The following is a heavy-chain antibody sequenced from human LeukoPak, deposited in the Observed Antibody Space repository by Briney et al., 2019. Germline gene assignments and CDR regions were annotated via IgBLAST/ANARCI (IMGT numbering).Heavy chain of an antibody. D-gene: IGHD3-10*01. CDR2: IVVGSGNT. V-gene: IGHV1-58*02. Sequence: GTSVKVSCKASGFTFTSSVMQWVRQARGQRLEWIGWIVVGSGNTNYAQKFQERVTITRDMSTSTAYMELSSLRSEDTAVYYCAAVRFGESPFDYWGQGTLVTVSS. CDR1: GFTFTSSV. CDR3: AAVRFGESPFDY. J-gene: IGHJ4*02.